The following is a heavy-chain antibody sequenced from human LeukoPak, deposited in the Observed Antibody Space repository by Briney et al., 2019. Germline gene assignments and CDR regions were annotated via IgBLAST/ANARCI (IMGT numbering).Heavy chain of an antibody. Sequence: PGGSLRLSCAASGFTFSSYAMSWVRQAPGKGLEWVSAISGSGGSTYYADSVKGRFTISRDNSKNTLYLQMNSLRAEDTAVYNCARIGYSSSSLDFWGRGTLVTVSS. CDR3: ARIGYSSSSLDF. J-gene: IGHJ4*02. CDR1: GFTFSSYA. D-gene: IGHD6-6*01. V-gene: IGHV3-23*01. CDR2: ISGSGGST.